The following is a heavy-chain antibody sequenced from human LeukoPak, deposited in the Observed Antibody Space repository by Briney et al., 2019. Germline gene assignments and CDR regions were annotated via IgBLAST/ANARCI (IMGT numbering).Heavy chain of an antibody. J-gene: IGHJ4*02. D-gene: IGHD2-15*01. V-gene: IGHV1-24*01. CDR1: GYTLTELS. CDR2: FDPGDGET. CDR3: ATVREVVEVAVTGHVFDS. Sequence: ASVKVSCKVSGYTLTELSMHWVRQAPGKGLEWMGGFDPGDGETIYAQKFQGRVTMTEATSTDTAYMELSSLKSEDTDVYCCATVREVVEVAVTGHVFDSWGQGTLVTVPS.